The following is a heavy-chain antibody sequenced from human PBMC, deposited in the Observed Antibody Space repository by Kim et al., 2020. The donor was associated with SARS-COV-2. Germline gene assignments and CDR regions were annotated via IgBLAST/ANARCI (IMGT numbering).Heavy chain of an antibody. CDR3: AKGYDSGSLGT. Sequence: GGSLRLSCAASGFSFEDYMMHWVRQPPGKGLEWVSLISWDGGTTHYGDSVKGRFTISRDNSRRFLYLQMSSLRTEDTALYYCAKGYDSGSLGTWGQGTLVAVSS. D-gene: IGHD3-10*01. V-gene: IGHV3-43*01. CDR1: GFSFEDYM. CDR2: ISWDGGTT. J-gene: IGHJ4*02.